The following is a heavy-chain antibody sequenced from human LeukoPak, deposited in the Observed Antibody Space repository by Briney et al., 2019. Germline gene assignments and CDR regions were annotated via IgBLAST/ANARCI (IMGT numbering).Heavy chain of an antibody. D-gene: IGHD3-16*01. CDR2: INHSGST. Sequence: PSETLSLTCAVYGGSFSGYYWSWIRQPPGKGLEWIGEINHSGSTNYNPSLKSRVTISVDTSKNQFSLKLSSVTAADTAVYYCARTRIMGEGNWFDPWGQGTLVTVSS. CDR3: ARTRIMGEGNWFDP. CDR1: GGSFSGYY. J-gene: IGHJ5*02. V-gene: IGHV4-34*01.